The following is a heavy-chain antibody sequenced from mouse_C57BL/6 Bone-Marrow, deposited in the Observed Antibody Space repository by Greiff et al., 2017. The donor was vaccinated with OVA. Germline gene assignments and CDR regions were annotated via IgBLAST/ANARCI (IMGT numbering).Heavy chain of an antibody. Sequence: VQLQQSGAELARPGASVTLSCKASGYTFTSYGISWVKQRTGQGLEWIGEIYPRSGNTYYNEKFKGKATLTADKSSSTAYMELRSLTSEDSAVYFCARYGNDAMDYWGQGTSVTVSS. CDR2: IYPRSGNT. J-gene: IGHJ4*01. D-gene: IGHD2-1*01. CDR3: ARYGNDAMDY. CDR1: GYTFTSYG. V-gene: IGHV1-81*01.